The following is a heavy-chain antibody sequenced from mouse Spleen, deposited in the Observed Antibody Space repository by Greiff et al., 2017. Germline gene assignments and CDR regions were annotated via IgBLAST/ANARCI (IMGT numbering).Heavy chain of an antibody. CDR3: TRSLVGKFYGSGY. Sequence: VQRVESGAELVRPGASVTLSCKASGYTFTDYEMHWVTQTPVHGLEWIGAIDPETGGTAYNQKFKGKAILTADKSSSTAYMELRSLTSEDSAVYYCTRSLVGKFYGSGYWGQGTTLTVSS. V-gene: IGHV1-15*01. CDR1: GYTFTDYE. D-gene: IGHD1-2*01. J-gene: IGHJ2*01. CDR2: IDPETGGT.